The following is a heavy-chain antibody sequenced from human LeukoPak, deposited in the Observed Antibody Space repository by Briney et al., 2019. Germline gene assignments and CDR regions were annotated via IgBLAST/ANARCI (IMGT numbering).Heavy chain of an antibody. CDR3: ARAYVGSYGYDAFDI. CDR2: IRYDGSNK. Sequence: GGSLRLSCAASGFTFSSYGMHWVRQAPGKGLEWVAFIRYDGSNKYYADSVKGRFTISRDNSKNTLYLQMNSLRAEDTAVYYCARAYVGSYGYDAFDIWGQGTMVTVSS. J-gene: IGHJ3*02. D-gene: IGHD5-18*01. V-gene: IGHV3-30*02. CDR1: GFTFSSYG.